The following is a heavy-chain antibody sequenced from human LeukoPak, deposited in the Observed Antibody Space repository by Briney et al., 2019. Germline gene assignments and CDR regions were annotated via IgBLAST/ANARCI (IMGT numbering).Heavy chain of an antibody. Sequence: SETLSLTCTVSGGSISSYYWRCIRRLPGARREWIGCIYYSGRTNYNTSLKRRVTISVDTSKNQFSLKLSSVTAADTAVYYSARDYGYYDILTGYYRPIHAFDIWGQGTMVTVSS. J-gene: IGHJ3*02. CDR3: ARDYGYYDILTGYYRPIHAFDI. CDR1: GGSISSYY. D-gene: IGHD3-9*01. CDR2: IYYSGRT. V-gene: IGHV4-59*01.